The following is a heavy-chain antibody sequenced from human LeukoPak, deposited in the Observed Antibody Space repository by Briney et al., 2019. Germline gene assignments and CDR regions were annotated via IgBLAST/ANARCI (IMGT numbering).Heavy chain of an antibody. V-gene: IGHV4-34*01. D-gene: IGHD3-10*01. CDR1: GGSFSGYY. Sequence: SETLSLTCAVYGGSFSGYYWSWVRQPPGKGPEWIGEIDQSGSTNYNPSLKSRVTITIDTSKNQFSLRLNSVTAADTAIYYCAINDGSGSYYKSDYWGQGTLVTVSS. J-gene: IGHJ4*02. CDR3: AINDGSGSYYKSDY. CDR2: IDQSGST.